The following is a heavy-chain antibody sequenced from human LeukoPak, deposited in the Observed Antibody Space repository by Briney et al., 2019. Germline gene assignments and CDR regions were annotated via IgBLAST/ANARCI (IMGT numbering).Heavy chain of an antibody. CDR2: IKQDGSEK. J-gene: IGHJ6*03. CDR3: ARNGWLRSLSYYYYVDV. Sequence: GGSLRLSCAASGFTFSSYWMSWVRQAPGKGLEWVANIKQDGSEKYYVDSVKGRFTISRDNAKNSLYLQMNSLRAEDTAVYYCARNGWLRSLSYYYYVDVWGKGTTVTVSS. CDR1: GFTFSSYW. V-gene: IGHV3-7*01. D-gene: IGHD5-12*01.